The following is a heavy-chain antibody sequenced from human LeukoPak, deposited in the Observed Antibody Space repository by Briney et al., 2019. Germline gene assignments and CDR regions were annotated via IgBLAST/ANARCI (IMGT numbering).Heavy chain of an antibody. D-gene: IGHD6-19*01. Sequence: GGSLRLSCAASGFTFSSYAMHWVRQAPGKGLEWVAVISYDGSNKYYADSVKGRFTISRDNSKNTLYLQMNSLRAEDTAVYYCARDGSYRAVAPQNNFDYWGQGTLVTVSS. V-gene: IGHV3-30-3*01. J-gene: IGHJ4*02. CDR2: ISYDGSNK. CDR3: ARDGSYRAVAPQNNFDY. CDR1: GFTFSSYA.